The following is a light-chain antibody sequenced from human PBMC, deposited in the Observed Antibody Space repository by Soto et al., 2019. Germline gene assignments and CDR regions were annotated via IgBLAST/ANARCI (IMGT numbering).Light chain of an antibody. J-gene: IGLJ2*01. CDR1: TGTVTSGHY. Sequence: QTVVTQEPSLTVSPVGTVTLTCASSTGTVTSGHYTNWLQQKPGQAPRALSYSTDTRHSWTPARFSGSLLGGKAALTLSGVQPEDEADYYCLLYYGGAVVFGGGTKLTVL. V-gene: IGLV7-43*01. CDR3: LLYYGGAVV. CDR2: STD.